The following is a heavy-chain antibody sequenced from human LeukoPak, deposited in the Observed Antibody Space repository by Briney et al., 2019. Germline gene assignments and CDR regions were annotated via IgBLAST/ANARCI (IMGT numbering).Heavy chain of an antibody. V-gene: IGHV1-2*04. Sequence: GASLKVSCKASGYTFTGYYMHWVRQAPRQGLEWMGWINPHSGDTNYAQKSQGWFTITRDTSISTAYMELTRLRSDDTAVYSCARGSSVVREVIGPYYYGMDVWGQGTTVTVSS. J-gene: IGHJ6*02. D-gene: IGHD3-10*01. CDR1: GYTFTGYY. CDR3: ARGSSVVREVIGPYYYGMDV. CDR2: INPHSGDT.